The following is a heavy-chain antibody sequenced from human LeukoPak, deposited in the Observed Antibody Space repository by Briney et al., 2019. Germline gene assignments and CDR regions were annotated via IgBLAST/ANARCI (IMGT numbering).Heavy chain of an antibody. D-gene: IGHD5-24*01. CDR1: GGSISSYY. V-gene: IGHV4-4*07. CDR3: ARGSRDGYNWVNFDY. Sequence: SETLSLTCTVSGGSISSYYWSWIRQPAGKGLEWIGRIYTSGSTNYNPSLKSRVTISVDKPKNQFSLKLSSVTAADTAVYYCARGSRDGYNWVNFDYWGQGTLVTVSS. J-gene: IGHJ4*02. CDR2: IYTSGST.